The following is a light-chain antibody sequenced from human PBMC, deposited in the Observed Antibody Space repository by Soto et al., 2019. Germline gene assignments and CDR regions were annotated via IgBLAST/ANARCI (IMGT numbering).Light chain of an antibody. J-gene: IGLJ1*01. CDR1: SSDVGDYNF. V-gene: IGLV2-14*01. CDR3: QSYDSSLSGYV. CDR2: DVS. Sequence: QPVLTQPASVSGSPGQSITISCTGTSSDVGDYNFVSWYLQHPGKAPKLMIYDVSNRPSGVSHRFSGSQSGNTASLTISGLQAEDEADYYCQSYDSSLSGYVFGTGTKLTVL.